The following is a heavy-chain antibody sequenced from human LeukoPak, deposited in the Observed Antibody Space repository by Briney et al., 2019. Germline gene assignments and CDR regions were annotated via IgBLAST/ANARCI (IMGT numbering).Heavy chain of an antibody. CDR1: GFTFSRYA. V-gene: IGHV3-30*02. Sequence: GGSLRLSCAASGFTFSRYAMHWVRQAPGKGLEWVAFIRYDGSNKYYADSVKGRFTISRDNSKNTLYLQMNSLRAEDTAVYYCAKARRGSSWGTAYYYYMDVWGKGTTVTISS. CDR2: IRYDGSNK. D-gene: IGHD6-13*01. CDR3: AKARRGSSWGTAYYYYMDV. J-gene: IGHJ6*03.